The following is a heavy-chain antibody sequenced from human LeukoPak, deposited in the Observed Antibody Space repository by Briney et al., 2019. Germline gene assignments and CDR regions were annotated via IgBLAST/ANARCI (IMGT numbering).Heavy chain of an antibody. Sequence: ASVKVSCKTSGYTFSGYYMHWMRQAPGQGLEWMGWINPNSGDTNYAQKFQGRVTMTRDTSISTAYMELSRLRSDDTAVYNCARVACSGGSCLLFDLWGRGTLVTVSS. CDR2: INPNSGDT. CDR1: GYTFSGYY. CDR3: ARVACSGGSCLLFDL. J-gene: IGHJ2*01. V-gene: IGHV1-2*02. D-gene: IGHD2-15*01.